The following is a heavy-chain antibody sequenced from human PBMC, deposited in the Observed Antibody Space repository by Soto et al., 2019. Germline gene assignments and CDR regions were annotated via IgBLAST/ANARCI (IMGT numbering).Heavy chain of an antibody. J-gene: IGHJ4*02. D-gene: IGHD3-16*01. CDR2: TNKHGTII. CDR1: GFTFSIYW. Sequence: GESLRLSCEASGFTFSIYWFHWVRQVPGKGLVWVSRTNKHGTIIGYADFVKGRFTISRDNAKNTLYLEMDSLRVEDTAVYYCTRDIGGRGALWGPGTLVTVSS. CDR3: TRDIGGRGAL. V-gene: IGHV3-74*01.